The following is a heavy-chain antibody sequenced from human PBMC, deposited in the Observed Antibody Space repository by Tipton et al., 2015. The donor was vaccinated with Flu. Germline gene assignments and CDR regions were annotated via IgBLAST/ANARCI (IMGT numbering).Heavy chain of an antibody. Sequence: TLSLTCMVSGDSIRSDYYWGWIRQPPGGGLEWIASINHYGNTYHNPSLKSRVTISIDTSKKQFSLKLSSGTAADTAVYYCAGGRAPPRYYDYLWGSYRQKGYFFDFWGQGTLVTVS. D-gene: IGHD3-16*02. CDR2: INHYGNT. J-gene: IGHJ4*02. CDR1: GDSIRSDYY. V-gene: IGHV4-38-2*02. CDR3: AGGRAPPRYYDYLWGSYRQKGYFFDF.